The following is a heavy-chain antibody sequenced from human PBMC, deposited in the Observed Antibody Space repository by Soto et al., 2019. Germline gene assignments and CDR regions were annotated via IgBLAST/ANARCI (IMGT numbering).Heavy chain of an antibody. CDR1: GFTFSSYA. J-gene: IGHJ4*02. V-gene: IGHV3-30-3*01. Sequence: GGSLRLSCAASGFTFSSYATHWVRQAPGKGLEWVAVISYDGSNKYYADSVKGRFTISRDNSKNTLYLQMNSLRAEDTAVYYCARVPGALYIAVAGHFDYWGQGTLVTVSS. CDR2: ISYDGSNK. CDR3: ARVPGALYIAVAGHFDY. D-gene: IGHD6-19*01.